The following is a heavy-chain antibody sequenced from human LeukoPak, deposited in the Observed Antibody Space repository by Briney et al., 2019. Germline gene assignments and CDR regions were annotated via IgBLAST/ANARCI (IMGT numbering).Heavy chain of an antibody. CDR2: INPGDSDT. Sequence: GEALKIFCNSSGYSLTNYWIGRVRQMPRKGLELMGIINPGDSDTRFSPSCQGQVTLPPDQSISTAYLQNNRLEASDTARYYLARQNGDSRHIAYWGQGTLVIVSS. V-gene: IGHV5-51*01. CDR1: GYSLTNYW. J-gene: IGHJ4*02. CDR3: ARQNGDSRHIAY. D-gene: IGHD4-17*01.